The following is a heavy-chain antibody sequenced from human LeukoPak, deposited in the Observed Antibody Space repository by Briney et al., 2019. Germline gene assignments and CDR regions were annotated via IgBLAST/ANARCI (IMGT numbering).Heavy chain of an antibody. CDR1: GGSISSSSYY. D-gene: IGHD3-22*01. CDR3: ARVTYYYDSSGYFYLQSGAFDI. CDR2: IYHSGST. J-gene: IGHJ3*02. Sequence: SETLSLTCTVSGGSISSSSYYWGWIRQPRGKGLEWIGSIYHSGSTYYKPSLKSRVTISVDTSKNEFSLRLSSVTAADTALYYCARVTYYYDSSGYFYLQSGAFDIWGQGTVVTVSS. V-gene: IGHV4-39*07.